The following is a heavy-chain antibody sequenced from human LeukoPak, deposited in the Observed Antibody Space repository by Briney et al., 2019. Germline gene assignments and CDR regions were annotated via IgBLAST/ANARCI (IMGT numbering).Heavy chain of an antibody. J-gene: IGHJ4*02. CDR3: ARDDGVGATGY. CDR2: ISYDGSNK. D-gene: IGHD1-26*01. Sequence: GGSLRLSCAASGLTFSSYAMHWVRQAPGKGLEWVAVISYDGSNKYYADSVKGRFTISRDNSKNTLYLQMNSLRAEDTAVYYCARDDGVGATGYWGQGTLVTVSS. V-gene: IGHV3-30-3*01. CDR1: GLTFSSYA.